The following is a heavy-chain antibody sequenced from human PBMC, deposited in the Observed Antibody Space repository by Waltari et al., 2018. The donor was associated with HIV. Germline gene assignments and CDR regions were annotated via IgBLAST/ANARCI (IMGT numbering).Heavy chain of an antibody. CDR2: MRPAENHT. Sequence: QVQLVESGGGVVQPGGSLRLSCAASGLTFSNYAIHWVRQAPGKGVEWLAFMRPAENHTSHADSVRGRFSLSRDNSHNTLDLQMNSHGPEDTALYYCAKDNNRFAFDIWGQGPLVTVSS. CDR3: AKDNNRFAFDI. V-gene: IGHV3-30*02. CDR1: GLTFSNYA. J-gene: IGHJ3*02.